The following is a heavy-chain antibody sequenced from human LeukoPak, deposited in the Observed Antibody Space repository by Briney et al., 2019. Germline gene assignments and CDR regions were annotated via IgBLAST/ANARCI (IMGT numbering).Heavy chain of an antibody. CDR3: ARHKGSITISPDNWFDP. J-gene: IGHJ5*02. V-gene: IGHV4-59*08. CDR1: GGFISSYY. CDR2: IYYTGST. Sequence: SETLSLTCTVSGGFISSYYWSWIRQPPGKGLEWIGYIYYTGSTNYNPSLKSRVTISVDTSKNQFSLKLSSVTAADTAVYYCARHKGSITISPDNWFDPWGQGTLVTVSS. D-gene: IGHD3-3*01.